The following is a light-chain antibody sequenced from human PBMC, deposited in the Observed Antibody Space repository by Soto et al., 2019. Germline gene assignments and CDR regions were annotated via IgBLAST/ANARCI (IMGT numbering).Light chain of an antibody. CDR1: SSDVGAYNY. CDR3: SSYTSATTDV. Sequence: QSALTQPASVSGSPGQSITLSCTGTSSDVGAYNYDSWYQQYPGEAPKVIIYDVSHRPAGVSNRFSGSKSGNTAPLTISGLQTQDEDDYYCSSYTSATTDVFGTGTKVTVL. CDR2: DVS. J-gene: IGLJ1*01. V-gene: IGLV2-14*01.